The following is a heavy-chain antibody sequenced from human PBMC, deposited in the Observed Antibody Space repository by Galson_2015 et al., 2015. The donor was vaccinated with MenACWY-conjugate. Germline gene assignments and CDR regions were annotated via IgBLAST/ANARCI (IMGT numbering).Heavy chain of an antibody. CDR3: ARLGGNYRTTSHFDY. CDR1: GFTFSSFA. Sequence: LRLSCAASGFTFSSFAVHWVRQAPGKGLVWVSRINSDGRSTSYADSVKGRFTISRDNAKNTLYLQMNSLRAEDTAVYYCARLGGNYRTTSHFDYWGQGTLVTVSS. V-gene: IGHV3-74*01. D-gene: IGHD1-26*01. J-gene: IGHJ4*02. CDR2: INSDGRST.